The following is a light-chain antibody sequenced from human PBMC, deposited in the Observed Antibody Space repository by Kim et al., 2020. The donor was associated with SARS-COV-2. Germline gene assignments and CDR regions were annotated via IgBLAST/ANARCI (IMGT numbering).Light chain of an antibody. Sequence: VALGQTARITCGGDNVGRKNVHWYQQKPGQAPLLVISRDTNRPSGIPERFSGANSGNTATLTISSAQVGDEADYYCQVWDSSTAQVFGGGTQLTVL. V-gene: IGLV3-9*01. CDR3: QVWDSSTAQV. CDR1: NVGRKN. CDR2: RDT. J-gene: IGLJ2*01.